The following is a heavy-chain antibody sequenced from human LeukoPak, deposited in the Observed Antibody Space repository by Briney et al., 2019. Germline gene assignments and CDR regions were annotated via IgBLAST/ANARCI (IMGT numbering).Heavy chain of an antibody. CDR3: ASLDNWFDP. V-gene: IGHV1-69*13. Sequence: GASVNVSFTASGGTFSSYAISWVRQAPGQGLEWMGGIIPIFGTANYAQKFQGRVTITADESTSTAYMELSSLRSEDTAVYYCASLDNWFDPWGQGTLVTVSS. CDR1: GGTFSSYA. CDR2: IIPIFGTA. J-gene: IGHJ5*02.